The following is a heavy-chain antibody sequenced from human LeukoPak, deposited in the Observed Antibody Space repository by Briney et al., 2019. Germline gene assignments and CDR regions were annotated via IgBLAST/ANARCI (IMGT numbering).Heavy chain of an antibody. CDR1: GYTFPTSG. CDR3: ARTNLDCKDGVCYDY. J-gene: IGHJ4*02. D-gene: IGHD2-8*02. V-gene: IGHV1-18*01. CDR2: ISVYNHNT. Sequence: ASVTVSCKASGYTFPTSGISWVRQAPGQGLEWMGWISVYNHNTNYAQKFQGRVTVTTDTSTRTAYMELRSLRSDDTAVYYCARTNLDCKDGVCYDYWGQGTLVTVSS.